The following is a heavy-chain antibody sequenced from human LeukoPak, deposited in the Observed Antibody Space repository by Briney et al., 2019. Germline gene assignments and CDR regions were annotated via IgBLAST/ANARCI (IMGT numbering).Heavy chain of an antibody. Sequence: GGSLRLSCAASGFTFSSYGMHWVRQAPGKGLEWVAFIRYDGSNKYYADSVKGRFTISRDNSKNTLYLQMNSLRAEDTAVYYCAKDLGIAAALSYWGQGTLVTVSS. CDR3: AKDLGIAAALSY. CDR2: IRYDGSNK. D-gene: IGHD6-13*01. J-gene: IGHJ4*02. CDR1: GFTFSSYG. V-gene: IGHV3-30*02.